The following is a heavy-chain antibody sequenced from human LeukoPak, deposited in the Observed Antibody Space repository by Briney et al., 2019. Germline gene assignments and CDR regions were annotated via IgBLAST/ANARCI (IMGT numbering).Heavy chain of an antibody. CDR3: ARVYCSGGSCSTGDYFDY. V-gene: IGHV3-48*01. D-gene: IGHD2-15*01. CDR1: GFTFSSYS. CDR2: ISSSSSTI. Sequence: PGGSLRLSCAASGFTFSSYSMNWVRQAPAKGKEWVSYISSSSSTIYYADSVKGRFTISRDNAKNSLYLQMNSLRAEDTAVYYCARVYCSGGSCSTGDYFDYWGQGTLVTVSS. J-gene: IGHJ4*02.